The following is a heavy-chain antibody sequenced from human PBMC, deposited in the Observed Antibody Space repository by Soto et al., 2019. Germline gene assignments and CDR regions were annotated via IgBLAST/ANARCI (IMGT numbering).Heavy chain of an antibody. CDR1: GFTFSSYA. Sequence: GGSLRLSCAASGFTFSSYAMSWVRQAPGKGLEWVSAISGSGGSTYYADSVKGRFTISRDNSKNTLYLQMNSLRAEDTAVYYCAKTYYDFWSGPVAYFDYWGQGTLVTV. CDR2: ISGSGGST. CDR3: AKTYYDFWSGPVAYFDY. D-gene: IGHD3-3*01. V-gene: IGHV3-23*01. J-gene: IGHJ4*02.